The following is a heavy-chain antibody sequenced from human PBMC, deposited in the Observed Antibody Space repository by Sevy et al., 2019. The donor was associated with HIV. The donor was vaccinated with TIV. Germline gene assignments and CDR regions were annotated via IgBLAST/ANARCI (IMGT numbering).Heavy chain of an antibody. CDR1: GFIFSSDV. Sequence: GGSLRLSCAASGFIFSSDVMSWVRQAPGKGLEWVSTISGSGGSTYYADSVKGRFTISRDNSKNTLDLQMSSLRAEDTAVYYYEAIATAGRDYWGQGTLVTVSS. CDR2: ISGSGGST. CDR3: EAIATAGRDY. V-gene: IGHV3-23*01. J-gene: IGHJ4*02. D-gene: IGHD6-13*01.